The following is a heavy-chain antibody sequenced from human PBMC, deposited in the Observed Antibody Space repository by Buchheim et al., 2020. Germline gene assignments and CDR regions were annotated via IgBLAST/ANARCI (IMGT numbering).Heavy chain of an antibody. J-gene: IGHJ4*02. CDR1: GFTFSSYA. V-gene: IGHV3-23*01. CDR2: ISGSGGST. Sequence: EVQLLESGGGLVQPGGSLRLSCAASGFTFSSYAMSWVRQAPGKGLEWVSAISGSGGSTYYADSVKGRFTISRDNSKNTLYLQMNSLRAEDTAVYYCAKDLCSGRVYYDSTGPDKWGQGTL. D-gene: IGHD3-22*01. CDR3: AKDLCSGRVYYDSTGPDK.